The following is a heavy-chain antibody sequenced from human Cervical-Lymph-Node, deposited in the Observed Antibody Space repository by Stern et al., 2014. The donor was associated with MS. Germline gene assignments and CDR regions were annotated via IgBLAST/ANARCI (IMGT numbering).Heavy chain of an antibody. V-gene: IGHV4-39*01. CDR1: GDSISSSRYD. Sequence: QLQLQESGPGLVKPSETLSLTCTVSGDSISSSRYDWGWIRQPPGKGLDXVGKIYHSGRTHYSPSLESRVTISVDTSTNQFSLKLNSGTAADTAVYYCARHSSDGGTYFDSWGRGTLVTVSS. CDR2: IYHSGRT. J-gene: IGHJ4*02. CDR3: ARHSSDGGTYFDS. D-gene: IGHD4-23*01.